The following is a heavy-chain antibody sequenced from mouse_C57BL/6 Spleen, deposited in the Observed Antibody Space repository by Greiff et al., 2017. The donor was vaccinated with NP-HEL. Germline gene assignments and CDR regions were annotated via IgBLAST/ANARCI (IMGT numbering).Heavy chain of an antibody. CDR2: ISYSGST. Sequence: VQLKQSGPGLVKPSQSLSLTCTVTGYSITSGYGWNWIRQFPGNQLEWMGYISYSGSTNYNPSLKSRISITRDTSKNQFFLQLNSVTTEDTATYYWARTARIKYWCQGTTLTVSS. D-gene: IGHD1-2*01. CDR1: GYSITSGYG. V-gene: IGHV3-2*02. J-gene: IGHJ2*01. CDR3: ARTARIKY.